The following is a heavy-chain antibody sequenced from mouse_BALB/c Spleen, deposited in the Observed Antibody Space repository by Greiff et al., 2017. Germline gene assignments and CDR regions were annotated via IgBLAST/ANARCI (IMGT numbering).Heavy chain of an antibody. J-gene: IGHJ2*01. D-gene: IGHD2-4*01. CDR3: ATTMITTSHFDY. CDR1: GFTFSDYY. Sequence: EVMLVESGGGLVKPGGSLKLSCAASGFTFSDYYMYWVRQTPEKRLEWVATISDGGSYTYYPDSVKGRFTISRDNAKNNLYLQMSSLKSEDTAMYYCATTMITTSHFDYWGQGTTLTVSS. V-gene: IGHV5-4*02. CDR2: ISDGGSYT.